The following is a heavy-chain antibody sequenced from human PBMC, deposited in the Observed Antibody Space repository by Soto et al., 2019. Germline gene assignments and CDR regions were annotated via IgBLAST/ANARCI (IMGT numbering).Heavy chain of an antibody. CDR2: ISGGGGST. Sequence: EVQLLESGGGLVQPGGSLRLSCAASGFRFSSYAMTWVRQAPAKGLEWVSAISGGGGSTYYADSVKGRFTFSRDNSKNPLYLQMNSLRAEDTAVYYCATFGSSVAFDSGTYYNYAMDVWGHGTTVTVSS. D-gene: IGHD3-10*01. V-gene: IGHV3-23*01. CDR3: ATFGSSVAFDSGTYYNYAMDV. CDR1: GFRFSSYA. J-gene: IGHJ6*02.